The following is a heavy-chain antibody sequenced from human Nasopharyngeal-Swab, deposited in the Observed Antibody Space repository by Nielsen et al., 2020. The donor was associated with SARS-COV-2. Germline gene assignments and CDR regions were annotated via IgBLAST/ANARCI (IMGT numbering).Heavy chain of an antibody. CDR1: GFTFSSYA. CDR2: LSGSGGTT. J-gene: IGHJ5*02. CDR3: AKVGNDYGDYWFDP. Sequence: GESLKISCAASGFTFSSYAMSWVRQAPGKGLEWVSALSGSGGTTSSADAVKGRFTISRDNSKHTLSLQMNSLRGEDTAVYYCAKVGNDYGDYWFDPWGQGTLVTVSS. V-gene: IGHV3-23*01. D-gene: IGHD4-17*01.